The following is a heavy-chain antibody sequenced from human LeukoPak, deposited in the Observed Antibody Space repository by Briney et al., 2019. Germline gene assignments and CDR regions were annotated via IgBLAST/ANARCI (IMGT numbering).Heavy chain of an antibody. Sequence: SETLSLTCTVSGGSISSYYWSWIRQPPGKGLEWIGYIYYSGSTNYNTSLKSRVTISVDTSKNQFSLKLSSVTAADTAVYYCASRRWFGELLGFDYWGQGTLVTVSS. D-gene: IGHD3-10*01. CDR2: IYYSGST. CDR3: ASRRWFGELLGFDY. V-gene: IGHV4-59*12. CDR1: GGSISSYY. J-gene: IGHJ4*02.